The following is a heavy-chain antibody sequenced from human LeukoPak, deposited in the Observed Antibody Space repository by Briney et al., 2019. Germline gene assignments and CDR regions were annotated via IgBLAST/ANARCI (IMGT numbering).Heavy chain of an antibody. CDR2: ISGRGDFT. CDR3: AREGYYGSGSPPSLYFDY. D-gene: IGHD3-10*01. J-gene: IGHJ4*02. CDR1: GFTFSSYA. Sequence: PGGSLRLSCAASGFTFSSYAMSWVHQTPGKGLEWVSIISGRGDFTYYADSVKGRFTISRDNSRSTLYLQMNSLRPEDTAIYYCAREGYYGSGSPPSLYFDYWGQGTLVTVSS. V-gene: IGHV3-23*01.